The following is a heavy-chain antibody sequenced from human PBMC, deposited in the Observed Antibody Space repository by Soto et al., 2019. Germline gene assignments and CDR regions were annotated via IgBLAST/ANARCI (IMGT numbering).Heavy chain of an antibody. J-gene: IGHJ6*02. CDR2: IIPIFGTA. CDR3: ARGEDIVVVVAAIGLYYYGMDV. D-gene: IGHD2-15*01. Sequence: AAVKVSCKASGGTFSSYAISWVRQAPGQGLEWMGGIIPIFGTANYAQKFQGRVTITADKSTSTAYMELSSLRSEDTAVYYCARGEDIVVVVAAIGLYYYGMDVWGQGTPVTVYS. CDR1: GGTFSSYA. V-gene: IGHV1-69*06.